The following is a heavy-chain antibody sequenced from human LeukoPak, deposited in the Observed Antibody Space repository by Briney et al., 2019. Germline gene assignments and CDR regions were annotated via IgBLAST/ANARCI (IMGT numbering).Heavy chain of an antibody. J-gene: IGHJ3*01. D-gene: IGHD6-19*01. V-gene: IGHV4-59*08. CDR2: VFYSGNT. Sequence: PSETLSLTCTVSGGSISSYYWSWIRQPAGKGLEWIGYVFYSGNTLYNPSLKSRVTISVDTSKTQFSLKLTSVTAADTAVYYCARHISVSYDAFDLWGRGTMVTVSS. CDR1: GGSISSYY. CDR3: ARHISVSYDAFDL.